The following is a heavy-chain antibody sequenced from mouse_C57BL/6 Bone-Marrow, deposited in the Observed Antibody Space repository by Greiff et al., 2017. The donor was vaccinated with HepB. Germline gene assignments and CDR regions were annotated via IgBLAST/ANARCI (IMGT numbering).Heavy chain of an antibody. D-gene: IGHD1-1*01. J-gene: IGHJ1*03. V-gene: IGHV2-5*01. CDR2: IWRGGST. CDR1: GFSLTSYG. Sequence: VKLVESGPGLVQPSQSLSITCTVSGFSLTSYGVHWVRQSPGKGLEWLGVIWRGGSTDYNAAFMSRLSITKDNSKSQVFFKMNSLQADDTAIYYCAKTLYGSSLYWYFDVWGTGTTVTVSS. CDR3: AKTLYGSSLYWYFDV.